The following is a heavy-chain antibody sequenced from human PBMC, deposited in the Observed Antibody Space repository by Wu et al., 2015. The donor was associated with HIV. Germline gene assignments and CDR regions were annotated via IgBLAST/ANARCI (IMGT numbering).Heavy chain of an antibody. CDR1: GGTFSSYA. CDR3: ASYDYGDYRNWFDP. D-gene: IGHD4-17*01. J-gene: IGHJ5*02. Sequence: QVQLVQSGAEVKKPGSSVKVSCKASGGTFSSYAISWVRQAPGQGFEWMGWISAYNGKTHYVQKFQGRVTMTTDTSTTTAYMELRSLRPDDTAVYYCASYDYGDYRNWFDPWGQGTLVTVSS. CDR2: ISAYNGKT. V-gene: IGHV1-18*01.